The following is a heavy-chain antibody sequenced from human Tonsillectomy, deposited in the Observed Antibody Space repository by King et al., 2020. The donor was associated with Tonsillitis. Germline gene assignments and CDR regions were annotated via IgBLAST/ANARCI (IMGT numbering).Heavy chain of an antibody. V-gene: IGHV1-8*01. CDR1: GYTFTSYD. CDR2: MNPNSGNT. CDR3: ARALGYYDSSGYYPYYYYGMDV. D-gene: IGHD3-22*01. Sequence: QLVQSGAEVKKPGASVKVSCKASGYTFTSYDINWVRQATGQGLEWMGWMNPNSGNTGDAQMFQGRVTMTRNTSISTAYMELSSLRSEDTAVYYCARALGYYDSSGYYPYYYYGMDVWGQGTTVTVS. J-gene: IGHJ6*02.